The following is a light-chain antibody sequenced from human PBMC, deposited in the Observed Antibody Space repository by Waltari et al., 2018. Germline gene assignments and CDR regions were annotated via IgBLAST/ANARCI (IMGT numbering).Light chain of an antibody. Sequence: HSALTQPASVSGSPGQSITISCTGTSSDVGGYNYVSWYQQHPGKAPKLMIYDVSNRPSGVSNRFSGSKSGNPASLTISGLQAEDEADYYCSSYISSDTLELFGGGTSLTVL. V-gene: IGLV2-14*03. CDR1: SSDVGGYNY. CDR2: DVS. J-gene: IGLJ2*01. CDR3: SSYISSDTLEL.